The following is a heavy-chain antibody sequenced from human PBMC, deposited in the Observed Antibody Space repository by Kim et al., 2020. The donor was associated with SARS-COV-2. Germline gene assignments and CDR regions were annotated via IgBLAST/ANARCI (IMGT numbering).Heavy chain of an antibody. CDR3: ARDERAAYSSGWHNWFDP. CDR1: GYTFTSYA. J-gene: IGHJ5*02. Sequence: ASVKVSCKASGYTFTSYAMNWVRQAPGQGLEWMGWINTNTGNPTYAQGFTGRFVFSLDTSVSTAYLQISSLKAEDTAVYYCARDERAAYSSGWHNWFDPWGQGTLVTVSS. CDR2: INTNTGNP. V-gene: IGHV7-4-1*02. D-gene: IGHD6-19*01.